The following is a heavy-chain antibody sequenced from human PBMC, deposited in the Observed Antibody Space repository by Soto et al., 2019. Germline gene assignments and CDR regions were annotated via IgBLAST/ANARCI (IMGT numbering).Heavy chain of an antibody. CDR1: GFTFSDYY. D-gene: IGHD4-17*01. Sequence: GGSLRLSCAASGFTFSDYYMSWIRQAPGKGLEWVSYISSSGSTIYYADSVKGRFTISRDNAKNSLYLQMNSQRAEDTAVYYCARIDYGDYDLLFDYWGQGTLVTVSS. V-gene: IGHV3-11*01. CDR3: ARIDYGDYDLLFDY. J-gene: IGHJ4*02. CDR2: ISSSGSTI.